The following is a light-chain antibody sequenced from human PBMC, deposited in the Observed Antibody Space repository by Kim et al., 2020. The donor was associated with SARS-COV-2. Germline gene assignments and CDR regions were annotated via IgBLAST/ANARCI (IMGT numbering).Light chain of an antibody. CDR1: QSVVNNY. Sequence: PGEKATLSCRTSQSVVNNYLGWYQQKPGKAPKLLIFAASSRATGIPDRFSGSGSGTDFTLTIDRVAPEDVAVYYCQQFGSSPPYSFGQGTKLEI. J-gene: IGKJ2*03. CDR2: AAS. CDR3: QQFGSSPPYS. V-gene: IGKV3-20*01.